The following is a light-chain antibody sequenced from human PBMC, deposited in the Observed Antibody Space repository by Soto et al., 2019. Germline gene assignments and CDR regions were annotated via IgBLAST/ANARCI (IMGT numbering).Light chain of an antibody. Sequence: QLVLTQPASVSGSPGQSITISCTGTSSDVGNSIYVSWYQHHPGKAPKLVIYDVSDRPSGISDRFSASKSGNTASLTISGLQADDEADYYCSAFTTDNFVIFGGGTKVTVL. CDR3: SAFTTDNFVI. CDR2: DVS. J-gene: IGLJ2*01. CDR1: SSDVGNSIY. V-gene: IGLV2-14*03.